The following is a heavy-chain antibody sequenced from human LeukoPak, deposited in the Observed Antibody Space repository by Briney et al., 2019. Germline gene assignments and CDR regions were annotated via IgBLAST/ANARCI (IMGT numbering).Heavy chain of an antibody. J-gene: IGHJ2*01. CDR3: ARVSGDYGDYDGYFDL. CDR1: GGSFSGYY. V-gene: IGHV4-59*01. Sequence: PSETLSLTCAVYGGSFSGYYWSWIRQPPGKGLEWIGYIYYSGSTNYNPSLKSRVTISVDTSKNQFSLKLSSVTAADTAVYYCARVSGDYGDYDGYFDLWGRGTLVTVSS. CDR2: IYYSGST. D-gene: IGHD4-17*01.